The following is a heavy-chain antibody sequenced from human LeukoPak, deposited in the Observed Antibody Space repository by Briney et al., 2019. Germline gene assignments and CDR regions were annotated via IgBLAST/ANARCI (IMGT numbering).Heavy chain of an antibody. CDR2: IIPIFGTA. CDR1: GGTFSSYA. CDR3: AREYSYGYAFDI. Sequence: SVKVSCKASGGTFSSYAISWVRQAPGQGLEWMGGIIPIFGTANYAQKFQGRVTITADKSTSTAYMELSSLRSEDTAVYYCAREYSYGYAFDIWGQGTMVTVSS. V-gene: IGHV1-69*06. D-gene: IGHD5-18*01. J-gene: IGHJ3*02.